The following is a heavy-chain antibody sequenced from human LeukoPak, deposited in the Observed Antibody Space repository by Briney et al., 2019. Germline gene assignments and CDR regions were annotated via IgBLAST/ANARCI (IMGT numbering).Heavy chain of an antibody. CDR3: ARLYCGGDCYSGGGYFDY. V-gene: IGHV1-69*01. D-gene: IGHD2-21*01. J-gene: IGHJ4*02. CDR2: IIPIFGTA. CDR1: GGTFSSYA. Sequence: SVKVSCKASGGTFSSYAISWVRQAPGQGLEWMGGIIPIFGTANYAQKFQGRVTITADESTSTAYMELSSLRSEDTAVYYCARLYCGGDCYSGGGYFDYWGQGTLVPVSS.